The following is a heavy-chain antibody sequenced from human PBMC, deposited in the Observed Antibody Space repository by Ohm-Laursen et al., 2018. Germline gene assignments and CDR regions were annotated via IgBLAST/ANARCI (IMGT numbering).Heavy chain of an antibody. D-gene: IGHD3-22*01. CDR1: GGSISSYY. Sequence: SDTLSLTCTVSGGSISSYYWNWIRQPPGQGKEWIGYIYYSGSTNYNPSLKSRVTISVDTSKNQFPLKLSSVTAADTAVYYCARHETLMIDYGMDVWGQGTTVTVSS. CDR2: IYYSGST. CDR3: ARHETLMIDYGMDV. J-gene: IGHJ6*02. V-gene: IGHV4-59*08.